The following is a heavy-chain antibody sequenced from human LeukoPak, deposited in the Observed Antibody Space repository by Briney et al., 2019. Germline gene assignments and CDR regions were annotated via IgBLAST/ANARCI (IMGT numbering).Heavy chain of an antibody. CDR2: ITSRGEST. CDR3: ARDRHNYYGSEGHYYRRDGDY. J-gene: IGHJ4*02. CDR1: GFTFSIYA. D-gene: IGHD3-10*01. Sequence: GGSLTLSCAASGFTFSIYAMSWVRQAPGQGLQWVSSITSRGESTWYVDSVKGRFTITRDNSENTLYLQMHSLSAEDTAVYYGARDRHNYYGSEGHYYRRDGDYWGRGTLVSVSS. V-gene: IGHV3-23*01.